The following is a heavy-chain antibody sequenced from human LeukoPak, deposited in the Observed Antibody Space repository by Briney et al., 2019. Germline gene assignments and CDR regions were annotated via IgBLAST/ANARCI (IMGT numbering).Heavy chain of an antibody. CDR3: ATYYYDSNSYPGRFDY. CDR2: ISTRGNTI. Sequence: PGGSLRLSCAASGFTFSDYYMAWIRQAPGKGLEWISYISTRGNTIYYADSVKGRFTISRDNAENSVFLQMNSLRAEDTAIYYCATYYYDSNSYPGRFDYWGQGTLVTVSS. V-gene: IGHV3-11*01. J-gene: IGHJ4*02. D-gene: IGHD3-22*01. CDR1: GFTFSDYY.